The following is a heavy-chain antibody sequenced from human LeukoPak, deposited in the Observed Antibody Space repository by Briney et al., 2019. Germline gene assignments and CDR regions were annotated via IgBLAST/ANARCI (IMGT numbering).Heavy chain of an antibody. CDR1: GGTFSSYA. V-gene: IGHV1-69*05. CDR3: ARGGGYSSSFVPRRFDP. D-gene: IGHD6-13*01. Sequence: ASVKVSCKASGGTFSSYAISWVRQAPGQGLEWMGGIIPIFGTANYAQKFQGRVTITTDESTSTAYMELSSLRSEDTAVYYCARGGGYSSSFVPRRFDPWGQGTLVTVSS. J-gene: IGHJ5*02. CDR2: IIPIFGTA.